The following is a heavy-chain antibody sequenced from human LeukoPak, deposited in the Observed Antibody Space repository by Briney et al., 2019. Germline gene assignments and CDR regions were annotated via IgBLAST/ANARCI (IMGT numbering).Heavy chain of an antibody. CDR3: ARVPCSSTSCYKLVDY. CDR1: GGSISSSSYY. J-gene: IGHJ4*02. D-gene: IGHD2-2*02. V-gene: IGHV4-39*01. Sequence: SETLSLTCTVSGGSISSSSYYWGWIRQPPGKGLGWIGSIYYSGSTYYNPSLKSRVTISVDTSKNQFSLKLSSVTAADTAVYYCARVPCSSTSCYKLVDYWGQGTLVTVSS. CDR2: IYYSGST.